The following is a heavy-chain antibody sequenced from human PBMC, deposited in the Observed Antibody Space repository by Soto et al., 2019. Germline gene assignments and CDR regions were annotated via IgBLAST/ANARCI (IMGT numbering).Heavy chain of an antibody. CDR3: AKEMITFGDFNYYYMDV. J-gene: IGHJ6*03. Sequence: EVQLVESGGGSVQPGRSLRLSCAASGFTFDQYTMHWVRQAPGKGLEWVSSITWHSGTIGYADSVKGRFTISRDNAKNSVYLQMNSLRGEDTALYYCAKEMITFGDFNYYYMDVWGKGTTVTVSS. CDR1: GFTFDQYT. CDR2: ITWHSGTI. V-gene: IGHV3-9*01. D-gene: IGHD3-16*01.